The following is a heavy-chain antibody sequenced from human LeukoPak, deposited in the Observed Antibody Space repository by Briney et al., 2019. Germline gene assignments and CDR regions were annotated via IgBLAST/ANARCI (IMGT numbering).Heavy chain of an antibody. D-gene: IGHD2-2*01. J-gene: IGHJ6*03. CDR2: IYYSGST. V-gene: IGHV4-61*10. CDR3: ARGVVPAAFYYYYYYMDV. Sequence: SETLSLTCTVSGGSISSGSYYWSWIRQPAGKGLEWIGYIYYSGSTNYNPSLKSRVTISVDTSKNQFSLKLSSVTAADTAVYYCARGVVPAAFYYYYYYMDVWGKGTTVTISS. CDR1: GGSISSGSYY.